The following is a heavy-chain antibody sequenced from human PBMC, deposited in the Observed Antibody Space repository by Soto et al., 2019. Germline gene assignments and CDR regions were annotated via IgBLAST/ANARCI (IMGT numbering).Heavy chain of an antibody. Sequence: GGSLRLSCAASGFTFSSYGMHWVRQAPGKGLEWVAVIWYDGSNKYYADSVKGRFTISRDNSKNTLYLQMDSLRAEDTAVYYCARYYYDSSGYYYIDYWGQGTLVTVSS. V-gene: IGHV3-33*01. CDR3: ARYYYDSSGYYYIDY. J-gene: IGHJ4*02. CDR1: GFTFSSYG. D-gene: IGHD3-22*01. CDR2: IWYDGSNK.